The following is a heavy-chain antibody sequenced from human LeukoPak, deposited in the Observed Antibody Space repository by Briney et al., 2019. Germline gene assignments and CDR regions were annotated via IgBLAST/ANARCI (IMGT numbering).Heavy chain of an antibody. CDR2: SYYSGNT. CDR1: GASFSVYY. CDR3: ARHIYVLPAVIRGGAFDI. J-gene: IGHJ3*02. Sequence: SETLSLTCAVYGASFSVYYWGWIRQTPGKGREWIASSYYSGNTYYNPSLKSRVTISVDASKNQSSLRLSSVTAADTAVYYCARHIYVLPAVIRGGAFDIWGRGAKVTVSS. V-gene: IGHV4-39*01. D-gene: IGHD2-2*01.